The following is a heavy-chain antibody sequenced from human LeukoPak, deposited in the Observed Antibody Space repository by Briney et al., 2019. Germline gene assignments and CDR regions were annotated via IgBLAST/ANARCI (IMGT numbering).Heavy chain of an antibody. CDR2: IYYSGST. Sequence: PSETLSLTCTVSGGSISSGSYYWSWIRQPPGKGLEWIGYIYYSGSTNYNPSLKSRVTISVDTSKNQFSLKLSSVTAADTAVYYCARVSVGAMINFDYWGQGTLVTVSS. J-gene: IGHJ4*02. CDR3: ARVSVGAMINFDY. CDR1: GGSISSGSYY. D-gene: IGHD1-26*01. V-gene: IGHV4-61*01.